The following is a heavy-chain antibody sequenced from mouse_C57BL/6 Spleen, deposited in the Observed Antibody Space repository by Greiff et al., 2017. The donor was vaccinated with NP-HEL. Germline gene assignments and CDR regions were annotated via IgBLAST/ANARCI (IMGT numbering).Heavy chain of an antibody. V-gene: IGHV1-53*01. D-gene: IGHD2-4*01. J-gene: IGHJ3*01. CDR1: GYTFTSYW. CDR3: ARESYDYAWFAY. Sequence: VQLQQSGTELVKPGASVKLSCKASGYTFTSYWMHWVKQRPGQGLEWIGNINPSNGGTNYNEKFKSKATLTVDKSSSTAYMQLSSLTSEDSAVYYCARESYDYAWFAYWGQGTLVTVSA. CDR2: INPSNGGT.